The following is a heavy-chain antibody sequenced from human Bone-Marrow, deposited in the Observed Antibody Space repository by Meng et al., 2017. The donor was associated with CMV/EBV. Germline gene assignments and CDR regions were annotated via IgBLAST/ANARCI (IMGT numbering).Heavy chain of an antibody. D-gene: IGHD1-14*01. CDR2: INHSGST. V-gene: IGHV4-34*01. CDR3: ARGPGTPAGRSFDY. Sequence: SETLSLTCAVYGGSFSGYYWSWIRQPPGKGLEWIGEINHSGSTNYNPSLKSRVTTSVDTSKNQFSLKLSSVAPADTAVYYCARGPGTPAGRSFDYWGQGTLITASS. J-gene: IGHJ4*02. CDR1: GGSFSGYY.